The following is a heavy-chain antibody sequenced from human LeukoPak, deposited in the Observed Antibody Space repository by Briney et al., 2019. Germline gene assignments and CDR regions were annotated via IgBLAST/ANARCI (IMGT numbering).Heavy chain of an antibody. J-gene: IGHJ4*02. CDR3: ATERTHYDSSGYYWLDY. V-gene: IGHV1-69*04. CDR1: GCTFSSYT. Sequence: SVKVSCKASGCTFSSYTISWVRRAPGQGLEWMGRIIPILGIANYAQKFQGRVTITADKSTSTAYMELSSLRSEDTAVYYCATERTHYDSSGYYWLDYWGQGTLVNVSS. CDR2: IIPILGIA. D-gene: IGHD3-22*01.